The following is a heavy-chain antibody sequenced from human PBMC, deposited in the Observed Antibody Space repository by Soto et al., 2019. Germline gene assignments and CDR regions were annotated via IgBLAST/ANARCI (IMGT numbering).Heavy chain of an antibody. Sequence: ASVKVSCKASGYIFTRYYIHWVRQAPGQGLEWMGIINPSGGSTSYAQKFQGRVTMTRDTSTSTVYMELSSLRSEDTAVYYCATHTPYQTTVTLDYWGQGTPGHRLL. V-gene: IGHV1-46*03. CDR2: INPSGGST. D-gene: IGHD4-17*01. J-gene: IGHJ4*02. CDR1: GYIFTRYY. CDR3: ATHTPYQTTVTLDY.